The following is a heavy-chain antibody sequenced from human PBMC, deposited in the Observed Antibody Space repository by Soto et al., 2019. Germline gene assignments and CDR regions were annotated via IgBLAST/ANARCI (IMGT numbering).Heavy chain of an antibody. V-gene: IGHV4-4*07. CDR2: IYTSGST. CDR3: ARDQRFLEWLSEPMYYYGMDV. CDR1: GGSISSYY. J-gene: IGHJ6*02. Sequence: ETLSLTCTVSGGSISSYYWSWIRQPAGKGLEWIGRIYTSGSTNYNPSLKSRVTMSVDTSKNQFSLKLSSVTAADTAVYYCARDQRFLEWLSEPMYYYGMDVWGPGTTVTVS. D-gene: IGHD3-3*01.